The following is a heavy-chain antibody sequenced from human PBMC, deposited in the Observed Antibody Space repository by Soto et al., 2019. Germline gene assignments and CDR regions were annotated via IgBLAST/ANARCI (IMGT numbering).Heavy chain of an antibody. CDR1: GLTFNSYS. CDR2: ISSSSSTI. D-gene: IGHD6-13*01. V-gene: IGHV3-48*02. Sequence: GGCRRLSRASSGLTFNSYSMNLVPQAPGKGLEWVSYISSSSSTIYYADSVKGRFTISRDNAKNSLYLQMNSLRDEDTAVYYCARYHSSSWEYYFDYWGQGTLVTVSS. CDR3: ARYHSSSWEYYFDY. J-gene: IGHJ4*02.